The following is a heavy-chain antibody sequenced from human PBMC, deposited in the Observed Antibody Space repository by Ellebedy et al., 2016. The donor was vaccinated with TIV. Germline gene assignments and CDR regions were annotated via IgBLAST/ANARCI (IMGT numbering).Heavy chain of an antibody. CDR2: ISSNSNYI. CDR1: GFPFGSYS. J-gene: IGHJ4*02. CDR3: ARGAMAAAGDDY. Sequence: GESLKISCAASGFPFGSYSMNWVRQAPGKGLGWVSSISSNSNYIYYADSVRGRFTISRDNAKTSLYLQMNSLRAEDTAVYYCARGAMAAAGDDYWGQGTLVTVSS. V-gene: IGHV3-21*01. D-gene: IGHD6-13*01.